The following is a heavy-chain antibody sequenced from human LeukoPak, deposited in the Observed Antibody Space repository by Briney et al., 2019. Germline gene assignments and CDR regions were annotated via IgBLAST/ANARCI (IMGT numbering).Heavy chain of an antibody. CDR2: INPNTAST. CDR3: ARDTFTTNDAFDI. CDR1: GYTFTRHY. J-gene: IGHJ3*02. V-gene: IGHV1-46*01. D-gene: IGHD3-16*01. Sequence: ASVKVSCKASGYTFTRHYMHWVRQAPGQGLEWMGVINPNTASTSYAQKFQGRVTMTRDTSTSTVYMELSSLRSEDTAVYYCARDTFTTNDAFDIWGQGTTVTVSS.